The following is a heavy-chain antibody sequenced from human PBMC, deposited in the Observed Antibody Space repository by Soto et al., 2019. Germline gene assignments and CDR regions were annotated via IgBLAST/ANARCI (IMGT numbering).Heavy chain of an antibody. CDR3: AKDIGSTSSLFDY. V-gene: IGHV3-23*01. CDR1: GFTFSSYA. CDR2: ISGNGGST. Sequence: PGGSLRLSCAASGFTFSSYAMSWVRQAPGKGLEWVSAISGNGGSTYYADSVKGRFTISRDNAKNSLYLQMNSLRAEDTALYYCAKDIGSTSSLFDYWGQGTLVTVPQ. J-gene: IGHJ4*02. D-gene: IGHD2-2*01.